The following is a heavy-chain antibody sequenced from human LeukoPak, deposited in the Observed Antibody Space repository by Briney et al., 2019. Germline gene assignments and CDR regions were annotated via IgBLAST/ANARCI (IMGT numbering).Heavy chain of an antibody. CDR1: QFTFRNYE. V-gene: IGHV3-48*03. D-gene: IGHD3-22*01. J-gene: IGHJ4*02. CDR3: ASSKWFYFDS. Sequence: GGSLRLTCTTSQFTFRNYEVNWVRQAPWKGLEWISFTGSSTIQYADSVTGRFTISRDNAKNSLYLQMNSLRVEDTAVYYCASSKWFYFDSWGQGTLVTVSS. CDR2: TGSSTI.